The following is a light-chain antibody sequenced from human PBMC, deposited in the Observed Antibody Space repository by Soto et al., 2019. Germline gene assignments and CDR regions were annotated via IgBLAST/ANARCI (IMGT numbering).Light chain of an antibody. CDR1: SSDVGGHNY. J-gene: IGLJ1*01. CDR3: CSYAGGYSYV. Sequence: QSVLTQPRSVSGSPGQSVTISCTGTSSDVGGHNYVSWYQQHPGKAPKLMISDVSRRPSGVPDRFSGSKSGNTASLTISGLQAEDEADYYCCSYAGGYSYVFGTGTKVNVL. V-gene: IGLV2-11*01. CDR2: DVS.